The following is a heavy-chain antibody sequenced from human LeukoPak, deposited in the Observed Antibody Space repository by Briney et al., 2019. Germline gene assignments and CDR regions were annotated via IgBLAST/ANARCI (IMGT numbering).Heavy chain of an antibody. CDR3: ARRIGGADMFDL. Sequence: GESLKISCKGYGYSFPSYWIGWVRQMPGEGLECMGIIYPGDSDTRYSPSFQGQVTISVDKSISTAYLQWRSLKASDTAMYYCARRIGGADMFDLWGRGTLVTVSS. D-gene: IGHD6-13*01. CDR2: IYPGDSDT. V-gene: IGHV5-51*01. CDR1: GYSFPSYW. J-gene: IGHJ4*02.